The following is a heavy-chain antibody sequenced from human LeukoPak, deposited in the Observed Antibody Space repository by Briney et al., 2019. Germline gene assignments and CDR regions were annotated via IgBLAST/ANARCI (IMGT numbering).Heavy chain of an antibody. Sequence: SQTLSLTCTVSGGSISSGSYYWSWIRQPAGKGLEWIGRIYTSGSTNYNPSLKSRVTISVDRSKNQFSLKLSSVTAADTAVYYCARGAAPLYWGQGTLVTVSS. D-gene: IGHD6-13*01. CDR1: GGSISSGSYY. V-gene: IGHV4-61*02. CDR2: IYTSGST. J-gene: IGHJ4*02. CDR3: ARGAAPLY.